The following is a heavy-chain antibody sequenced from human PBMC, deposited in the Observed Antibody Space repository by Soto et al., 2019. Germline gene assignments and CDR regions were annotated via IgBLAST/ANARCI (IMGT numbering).Heavy chain of an antibody. J-gene: IGHJ6*02. CDR1: GGALDSGGYY. V-gene: IGHV4-31*03. Sequence: SETLSLTCNVSGGALDSGGYYWCWIRQLPGKGLEWIGYIYYSGGTYYNPSLKSRVSISIDTSKNQFSLKLISVTAADTAVYYCARVGSSYARRGLDVWGQGTTVTVSS. CDR2: IYYSGGT. CDR3: ARVGSSYARRGLDV. D-gene: IGHD3-16*01.